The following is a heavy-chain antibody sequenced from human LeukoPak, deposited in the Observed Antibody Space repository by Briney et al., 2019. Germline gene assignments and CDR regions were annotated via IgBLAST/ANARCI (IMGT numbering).Heavy chain of an antibody. Sequence: GGSLRLSCAASGFTFSSYAMSWVRQAPGRGREWVSAISGSGGSTYYAHSVKGRFTISRDNSKTTLYLQMNRLRAEDTAVYYCARARYCSSISCREAFDIWGQGTMVTVSS. D-gene: IGHD2-2*01. CDR1: GFTFSSYA. CDR2: ISGSGGST. CDR3: ARARYCSSISCREAFDI. V-gene: IGHV3-23*01. J-gene: IGHJ3*02.